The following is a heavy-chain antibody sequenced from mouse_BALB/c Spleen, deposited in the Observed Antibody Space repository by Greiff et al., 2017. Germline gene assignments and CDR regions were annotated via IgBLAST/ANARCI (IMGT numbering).Heavy chain of an antibody. V-gene: IGHV1-14*01. CDR1: GYTITSYV. Sequence: EVQGVESGPELVKPGASVKLSCKASGYTITSYVMHWVKQKPGQGLEWIGYINPYNDGTKYNEKFKGKATLTSDKSSSTAYMELSSLTSEDSAVYYCARGGTTATWEFAYWGQGTLVTVSA. CDR2: INPYNDGT. D-gene: IGHD1-2*01. CDR3: ARGGTTATWEFAY. J-gene: IGHJ3*01.